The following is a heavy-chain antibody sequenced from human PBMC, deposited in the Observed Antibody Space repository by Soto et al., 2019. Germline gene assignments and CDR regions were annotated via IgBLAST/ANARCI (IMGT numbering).Heavy chain of an antibody. V-gene: IGHV4-4*07. J-gene: IGHJ5*02. CDR3: ARYVGYCSSTSCHRGWFDP. Sequence: QVQLQESGPGLVKPSETLSLTCTVSGGSISSYYWSWIRQPAGKGLEWIGRIYTSGSTNYNPSLKSRVTMSVDTSKNQFFLKLSSVTAADTAVYYCARYVGYCSSTSCHRGWFDPWGQGTLVTVSS. CDR1: GGSISSYY. D-gene: IGHD2-2*03. CDR2: IYTSGST.